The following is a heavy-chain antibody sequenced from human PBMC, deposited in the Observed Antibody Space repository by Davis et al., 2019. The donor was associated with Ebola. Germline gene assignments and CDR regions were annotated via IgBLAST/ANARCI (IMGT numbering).Heavy chain of an antibody. V-gene: IGHV4-59*01. D-gene: IGHD3-22*01. CDR1: GGSIYSYY. J-gene: IGHJ4*02. Sequence: SETLSLTCTVSGGSIYSYYWSWIRQAPGKGLEWVGFISYDGSPNYNPSLESRVTISVDTSKNQFSLWLSSVTAADTAVYYCSRTTYYYDTSGYWRFDYFDYWGQGALVTVSS. CDR3: SRTTYYYDTSGYWRFDYFDY. CDR2: ISYDGSP.